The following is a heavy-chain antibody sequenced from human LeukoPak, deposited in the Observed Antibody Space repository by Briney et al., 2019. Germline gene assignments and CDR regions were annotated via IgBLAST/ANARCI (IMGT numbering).Heavy chain of an antibody. V-gene: IGHV4-39*07. Sequence: SETLSLTCTVSGGSISSSSYYWGWIRQPPGKGLEWIGSIYYSGSTYYNPSLKGRVTISVDTSKNQFSLKLSSVTAADTAVYYCARGQGIAAYFDYWGQGTLVTVSS. D-gene: IGHD6-13*01. CDR1: GGSISSSSYY. J-gene: IGHJ4*02. CDR3: ARGQGIAAYFDY. CDR2: IYYSGST.